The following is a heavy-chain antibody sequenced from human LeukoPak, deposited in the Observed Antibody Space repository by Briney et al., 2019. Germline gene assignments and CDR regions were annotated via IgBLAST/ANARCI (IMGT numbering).Heavy chain of an antibody. CDR2: IYWNDDK. J-gene: IGHJ4*02. Sequence: SGPTLVKPTQTLTLTCTFSGFSLSTSGVGVGWIRQPPGKALVWLALIYWNDDKRYSPSLKSRLTITKDTSKNQVVLTMTNMDPVDTATYYCAHLYCSGGGCYPWYFDYWGQGTLVTVSS. CDR1: GFSLSTSGVG. CDR3: AHLYCSGGGCYPWYFDY. D-gene: IGHD2-15*01. V-gene: IGHV2-5*01.